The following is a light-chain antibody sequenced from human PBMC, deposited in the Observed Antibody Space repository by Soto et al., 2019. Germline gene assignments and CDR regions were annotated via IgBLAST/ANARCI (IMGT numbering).Light chain of an antibody. Sequence: IQLTQSPSSLSASVGDRVTITCRASQVISNYLAWYQQKPGKAPKLLIYGASTLQSGVPSRFSGRGSGTDFTLTISSLQPDYFGTYYCQQLDSYPRTFGQGTKLDIK. J-gene: IGKJ1*01. CDR2: GAS. CDR1: QVISNY. V-gene: IGKV1-9*01. CDR3: QQLDSYPRT.